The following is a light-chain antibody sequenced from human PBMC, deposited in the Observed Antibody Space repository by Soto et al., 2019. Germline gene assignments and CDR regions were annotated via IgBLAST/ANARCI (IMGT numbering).Light chain of an antibody. CDR2: DAY. CDR3: QQRSHWPPT. J-gene: IGKJ1*01. V-gene: IGKV3-11*01. Sequence: EIVMTQAPATLSVSPGERATLSCRASQSVSRSLAWYQQRPGQAPRLLIYDAYNRAAGIPARFSGGGSGTDFTLSISNLEPEDFAVYYCQQRSHWPPTFGQGTKVDIK. CDR1: QSVSRS.